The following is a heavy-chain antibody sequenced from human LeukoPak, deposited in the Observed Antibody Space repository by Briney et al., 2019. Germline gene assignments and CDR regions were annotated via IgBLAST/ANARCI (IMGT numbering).Heavy chain of an antibody. CDR3: ARGRLGPGTNIKNNWFDP. J-gene: IGHJ5*02. CDR2: VNPNTGNT. V-gene: IGHV1-8*03. Sequence: ASVEVSCRASGYTFTMYDIHWVRQATGQGLDWMGWVNPNTGNTVYAQKFQGRVTITRNTSTNTAFMDLSSLKSEDTAVYYCARGRLGPGTNIKNNWFDPWGQGTLVTVSS. D-gene: IGHD4-17*01. CDR1: GYTFTMYD.